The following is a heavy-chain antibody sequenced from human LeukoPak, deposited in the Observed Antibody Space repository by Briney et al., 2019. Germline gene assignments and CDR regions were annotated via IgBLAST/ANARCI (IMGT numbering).Heavy chain of an antibody. Sequence: PGGSLRLSCAASGFTFSSYGMHWVRQAPGKGLEWVAVIWYDGSNKYYADSVKGRFTISRDNSKNTLHLQMNSLRAEDTAVYYCARDPVAAAGRFNFDYWGQGTLVTVSS. CDR1: GFTFSSYG. CDR3: ARDPVAAAGRFNFDY. J-gene: IGHJ4*02. D-gene: IGHD6-13*01. CDR2: IWYDGSNK. V-gene: IGHV3-33*01.